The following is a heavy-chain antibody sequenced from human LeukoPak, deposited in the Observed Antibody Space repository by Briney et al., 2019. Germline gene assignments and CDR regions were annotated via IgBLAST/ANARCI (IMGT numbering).Heavy chain of an antibody. D-gene: IGHD2-21*02. CDR2: IYWDDDR. J-gene: IGHJ4*02. CDR3: AHRGVTNFFDY. V-gene: IGHV2-5*02. CDR1: GFSLSTSGVG. Sequence: SGPTLVKPTQTLTLTCTFSGFSLSTSGVGVGWIRQPLGKALDWLALIYWDDDRRYSPSLKSRLTISKDTSKNQVALTMTNMDPVDTATYYCAHRGVTNFFDYWGQGTLVTVSS.